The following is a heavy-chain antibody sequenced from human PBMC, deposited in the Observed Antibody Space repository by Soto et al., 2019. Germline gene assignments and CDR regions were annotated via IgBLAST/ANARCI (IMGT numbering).Heavy chain of an antibody. CDR3: AKDNGYNYFDS. Sequence: GGSLRLACAASGFTFSVYWMHWVRQVPGKGLVWVSRINSDGSITGYADSVKGRFTISRDNAKNSLYLQLNSLRPEDTALYYCAKDNGYNYFDSWGRGTLVTVSS. V-gene: IGHV3-74*01. CDR1: GFTFSVYW. D-gene: IGHD5-12*01. J-gene: IGHJ4*02. CDR2: INSDGSIT.